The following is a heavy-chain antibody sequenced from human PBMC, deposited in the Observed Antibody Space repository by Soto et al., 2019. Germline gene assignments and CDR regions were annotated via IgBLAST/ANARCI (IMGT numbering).Heavy chain of an antibody. CDR1: GFTFSSYW. CDR2: IKQDGSEK. J-gene: IGHJ4*02. D-gene: IGHD2-2*01. V-gene: IGHV3-7*01. Sequence: GGSLRLSCAASGFTFSSYWMSWVRQAPGKGLEWVANIKQDGSEKYYVDSVKGRFTISRDNAKNSLYLQMNSLIAEDTAVYYCARGGEDIVVVPAAIFLFDYWGQGTLVTVSS. CDR3: ARGGEDIVVVPAAIFLFDY.